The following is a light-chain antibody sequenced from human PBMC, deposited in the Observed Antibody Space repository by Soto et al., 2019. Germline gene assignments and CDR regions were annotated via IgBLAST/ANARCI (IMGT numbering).Light chain of an antibody. V-gene: IGKV3-11*01. CDR3: QQRSNWPRT. J-gene: IGKJ1*01. Sequence: EIVLTQSPATLSLSPGERATLSCRASQSVTTLLAWYQQKPGQAPRLLIQDASNRATGVPHRFSGSGSGTVFTLTISSLEPQDSAVYYCQQRSNWPRTFGQGTKVDIK. CDR1: QSVTTL. CDR2: DAS.